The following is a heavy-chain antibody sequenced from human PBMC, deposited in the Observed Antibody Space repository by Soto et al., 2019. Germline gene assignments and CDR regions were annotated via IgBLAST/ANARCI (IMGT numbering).Heavy chain of an antibody. D-gene: IGHD2-2*01. CDR1: GYTFTSYA. J-gene: IGHJ6*02. CDR2: INAGNGNT. CDR3: ARDPTYRDDYYYGMDV. Sequence: GAPVKVSCKASGYTFTSYAMHWVRQAPGQRLEWMGWINAGNGNTKYSQKFQGRVTITRDTSASTAYMELSSLRSEDTAVYYCARDPTYRDDYYYGMDVWGQGTTVTVSS. V-gene: IGHV1-3*01.